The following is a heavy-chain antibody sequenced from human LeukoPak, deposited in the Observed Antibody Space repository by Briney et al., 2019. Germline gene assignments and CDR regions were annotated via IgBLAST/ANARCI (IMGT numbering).Heavy chain of an antibody. CDR3: ARGVGSSWYHDY. D-gene: IGHD6-13*01. CDR2: ISSSSSYI. J-gene: IGHJ4*02. Sequence: GGSLRLSCAASGFTFSSYSMNWVREAPGKGLEWVSSISSSSSYIYYADSVKGRFTISRDNAKNSLYLQMNSLRAEDTAVYYCARGVGSSWYHDYWGQGTLVTVSS. V-gene: IGHV3-21*01. CDR1: GFTFSSYS.